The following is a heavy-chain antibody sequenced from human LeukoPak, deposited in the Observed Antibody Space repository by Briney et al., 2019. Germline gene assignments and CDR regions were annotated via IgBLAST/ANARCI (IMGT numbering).Heavy chain of an antibody. CDR2: INRDGSEK. CDR3: ATYDSWSGYNIAH. V-gene: IGHV3-7*03. CDR1: GFTLSSRW. D-gene: IGHD3-3*01. Sequence: PGGSLRLSCVVSGFTLSSRWMMWVRQAPGEGLEWMPNINRDGSEKNYVDSVKGRFTITRDNAENSLYLQMNSLKVEDSAIYYCATYDSWSGYNIAHWGQGTLVTVSS. J-gene: IGHJ4*02.